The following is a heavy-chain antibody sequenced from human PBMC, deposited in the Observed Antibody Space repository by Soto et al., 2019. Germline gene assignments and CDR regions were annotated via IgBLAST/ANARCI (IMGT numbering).Heavy chain of an antibody. CDR3: ARVTRYWISTSCWFEWFDP. Sequence: QVQLQESGPGLVKPSQTLSLTCTVSGGSISSGGYYWSWIRQHPGKGLEWIGYLYYSGSTYYNPSLKSRVTISVDTSKNQYPLKLSSVTAADTAVYYCARVTRYWISTSCWFEWFDPWGQGTLVTVSS. J-gene: IGHJ5*02. CDR1: GGSISSGGYY. D-gene: IGHD2-2*01. V-gene: IGHV4-31*03. CDR2: LYYSGST.